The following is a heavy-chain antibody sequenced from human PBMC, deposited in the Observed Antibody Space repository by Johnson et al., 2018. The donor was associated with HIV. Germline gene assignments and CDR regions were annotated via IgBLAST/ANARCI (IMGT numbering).Heavy chain of an antibody. V-gene: IGHV3-20*04. CDR3: ARDLGRWAVTTDDGLDI. Sequence: VQLVESGGGVVRPGGSLRVYCTASGFTFDEYGMSWVRQAPGKGLEWVSGITWNGGTTGYADSVKGRFLISRDNANNSLYLQMSSLRAEDTALYYCARDLGRWAVTTDDGLDIWGQGTMVTVSS. CDR2: ITWNGGTT. J-gene: IGHJ3*02. CDR1: GFTFDEYG. D-gene: IGHD4-17*01.